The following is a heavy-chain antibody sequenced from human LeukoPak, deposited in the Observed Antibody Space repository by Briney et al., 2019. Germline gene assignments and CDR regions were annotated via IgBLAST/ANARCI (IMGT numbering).Heavy chain of an antibody. CDR1: GFTVSSNY. CDR3: ASTQHRENYYYMDL. Sequence: GGSLRLSCAASGFTVSSNYMNWVRQAPGKGLEWVSGVYSGDGTFYADSVKGRFTVSRDNSKNTLYLQMNSLTAEDTAVYYCASTQHRENYYYMDLWGKGTTVTVSS. J-gene: IGHJ6*03. CDR2: VYSGDGT. V-gene: IGHV3-53*01.